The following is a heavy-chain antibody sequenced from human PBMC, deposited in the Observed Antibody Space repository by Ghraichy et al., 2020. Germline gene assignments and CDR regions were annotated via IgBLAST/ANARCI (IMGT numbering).Heavy chain of an antibody. CDR3: TRDASLPGYSYGRPLYGMDV. Sequence: GSLRLSCAASGFTFSSYTMNWVRQAPGKGLEWVSSIGGSGRYRYYADSLKGRFAISRDNAKNSLYLQMNSLSAEDAAVYYCTRDASLPGYSYGRPLYGMDVWGQGTTVTV. CDR2: IGGSGRYR. D-gene: IGHD5-18*01. J-gene: IGHJ6*02. CDR1: GFTFSSYT. V-gene: IGHV3-21*01.